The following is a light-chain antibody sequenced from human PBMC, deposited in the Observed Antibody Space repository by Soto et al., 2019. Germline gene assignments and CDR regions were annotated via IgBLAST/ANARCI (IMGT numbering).Light chain of an antibody. J-gene: IGKJ1*01. CDR1: QSLLHSNGYNY. Sequence: DIVMTQSPLSLPVTPGEPASISCRSSQSLLHSNGYNYLDWYLQKPGQSPQLLIYLGSNRASGVPDRFSGSGSGTDFTLKISRVEAEDVGVYYCMQAIQAPRTFGLGTKVEIK. CDR3: MQAIQAPRT. V-gene: IGKV2-28*01. CDR2: LGS.